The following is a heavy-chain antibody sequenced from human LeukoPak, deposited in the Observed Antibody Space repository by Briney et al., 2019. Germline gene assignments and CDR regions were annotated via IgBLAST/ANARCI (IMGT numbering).Heavy chain of an antibody. D-gene: IGHD6-19*01. CDR2: IYHSGST. V-gene: IGHV4-38-2*02. Sequence: SETLSLTCTVSGYSISSGYYWGWIRQPPGKGLEWIGSIYHSGSTNYNPSLKSRVTISVDTSKNQFSLKLSSVTAADTAVYYCARGGYSSGWFAGGVNWFDPWGQGTLVTVSS. CDR1: GYSISSGYY. J-gene: IGHJ5*02. CDR3: ARGGYSSGWFAGGVNWFDP.